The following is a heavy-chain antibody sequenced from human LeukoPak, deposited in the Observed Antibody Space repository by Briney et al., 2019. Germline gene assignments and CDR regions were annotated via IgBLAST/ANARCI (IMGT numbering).Heavy chain of an antibody. CDR1: GFTFSSYA. Sequence: GGSLRLSCAASGFTFSSYAMHWVRQAPGKGLEWVAVISYDGSNKYYADSVKGRFTIPRDNSKNTLYLQMNSLRAEDTAVYYCARSTVHAFDIWGQGTMVTVSS. V-gene: IGHV3-30*04. D-gene: IGHD2-2*01. CDR3: ARSTVHAFDI. CDR2: ISYDGSNK. J-gene: IGHJ3*02.